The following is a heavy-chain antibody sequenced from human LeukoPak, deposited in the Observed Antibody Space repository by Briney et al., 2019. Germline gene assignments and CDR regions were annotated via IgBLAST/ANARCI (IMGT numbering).Heavy chain of an antibody. V-gene: IGHV1-58*02. J-gene: IGHJ4*02. CDR2: SVVGSVHT. CDR3: KQKTEYEILTGYKN. Sequence: ASVKVSCKAPGFTFTSSAMQWVRQARGQRLEWIGWSVVGSVHTNYAQKFQERVTITRDMSTSTAYMELSSLRSEDTAVYFFKQKTEYEILTGYKNWGQGTLVTVSS. D-gene: IGHD3-9*01. CDR1: GFTFTSSA.